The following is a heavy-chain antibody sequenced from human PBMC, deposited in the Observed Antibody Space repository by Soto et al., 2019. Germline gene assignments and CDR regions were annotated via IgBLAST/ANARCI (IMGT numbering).Heavy chain of an antibody. Sequence: SETLSLTCTVSGGSISSGGYYWSWIRQHPGKGLEWIGYIYYSGSTYYNPSLKSRVTISVDTSKNQFSLKLSSVTAADTAVYYCAKIWARNYYGSGTQIPYFDYWGQGTLVTVSS. D-gene: IGHD3-10*01. CDR3: AKIWARNYYGSGTQIPYFDY. V-gene: IGHV4-31*03. CDR2: IYYSGST. J-gene: IGHJ4*02. CDR1: GGSISSGGYY.